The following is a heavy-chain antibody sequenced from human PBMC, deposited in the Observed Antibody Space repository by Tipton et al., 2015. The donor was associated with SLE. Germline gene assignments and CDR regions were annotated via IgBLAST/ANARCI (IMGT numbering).Heavy chain of an antibody. V-gene: IGHV4-59*11. D-gene: IGHD3-22*01. J-gene: IGHJ3*02. Sequence: TLSLTCTVSGGSISSHYWSWIRQPPGKGLEWIGYVYYSGNTYYNPSLKSRVTISLDTSKNQFSLKLSSVTAADTAVYYCASLSSARRAFDIWGQGTMVTVSS. CDR1: GGSISSHY. CDR3: ASLSSARRAFDI. CDR2: VYYSGNT.